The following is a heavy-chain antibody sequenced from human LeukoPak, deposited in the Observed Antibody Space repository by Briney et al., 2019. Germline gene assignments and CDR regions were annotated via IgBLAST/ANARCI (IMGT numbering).Heavy chain of an antibody. CDR2: IWYDGSNK. CDR3: ARDYDSSGYPTPPGN. V-gene: IGHV3-33*01. CDR1: GFTFSSYG. D-gene: IGHD3-22*01. Sequence: GRSLRLSCAASGFTFSSYGMHWVRQAPGKGLEWVEVIWYDGSNKYYADSVKGRFTIYRDNSKNTLYLQMNSLRAEDTAVYYCARDYDSSGYPTPPGNWGQGTLVTVSS. J-gene: IGHJ4*02.